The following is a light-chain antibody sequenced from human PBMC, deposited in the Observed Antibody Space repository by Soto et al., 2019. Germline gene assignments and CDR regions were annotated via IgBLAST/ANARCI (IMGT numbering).Light chain of an antibody. CDR3: SSYTSSSTHV. CDR2: DVN. V-gene: IGLV2-14*03. J-gene: IGLJ1*01. CDR1: SSDIGAFTF. Sequence: QSALTQPASVSGSPGQSITISCTGTSSDIGAFTFVSWYQQHPGKVPKLMIFDVNSRPSGVSDRFSGSKSGNTASLTISGFQAEDEGDYYCSSYTSSSTHVFGSGTKLTVL.